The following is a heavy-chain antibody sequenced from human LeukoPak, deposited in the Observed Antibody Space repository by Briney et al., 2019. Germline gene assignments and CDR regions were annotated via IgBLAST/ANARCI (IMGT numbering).Heavy chain of an antibody. Sequence: SGPTLVKPTQTLTLTCTFSGFSLSTSGVGVGWIRQPPGKALEWLALIYWGDDKRYSPSLKSRLTITRDTSKNQVVLTMTNMDPVDTATYYYAHRPRYSGYDCLDYWGQGTLVTVSS. CDR3: AHRPRYSGYDCLDY. V-gene: IGHV2-5*02. J-gene: IGHJ4*02. CDR2: IYWGDDK. CDR1: GFSLSTSGVG. D-gene: IGHD5-12*01.